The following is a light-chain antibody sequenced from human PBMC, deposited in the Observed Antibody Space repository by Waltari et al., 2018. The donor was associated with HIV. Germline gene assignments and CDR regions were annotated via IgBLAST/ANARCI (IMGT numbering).Light chain of an antibody. V-gene: IGKV4-1*01. CDR2: WAS. CDR1: QSVFYNSNNMNY. Sequence: DVVMTQSPNSLSVSLNETATINCKSSQSVFYNSNNMNYLSWFHQRPRQPPNLIIYWASTRESGVPDRFSGSGSGTHFTLTITNFQAEDVALYYCQQYYTTPLTFGGGTRVDI. J-gene: IGKJ4*01. CDR3: QQYYTTPLT.